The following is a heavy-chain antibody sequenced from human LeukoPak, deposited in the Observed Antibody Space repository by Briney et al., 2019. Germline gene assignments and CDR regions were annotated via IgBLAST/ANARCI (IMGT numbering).Heavy chain of an antibody. D-gene: IGHD1-26*01. Sequence: VASVKVSCKASGYTFTGYYMHWVRQAPGQGLEWMGWINPNSGGTNYAQKFQGRVTMTRDTSISTAYMELSRLRSDDTAVYYCARGIGRLNSGSYYWGQGTLVTVSS. CDR3: ARGIGRLNSGSYY. J-gene: IGHJ4*02. V-gene: IGHV1-2*02. CDR1: GYTFTGYY. CDR2: INPNSGGT.